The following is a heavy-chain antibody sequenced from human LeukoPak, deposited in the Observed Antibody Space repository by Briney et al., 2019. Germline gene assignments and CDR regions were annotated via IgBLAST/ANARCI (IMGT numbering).Heavy chain of an antibody. V-gene: IGHV3-23*01. CDR3: ARARLSTGWAYNDY. Sequence: GGSLRLSCAASGFTFNNYAMSWVRQAPGKGLEWVSAVVGGGGTTFYADSVKGWFTISRDNSRNTVYLQMNSLRGEDTAVYYCARARLSTGWAYNDYWGQGTLVSVSS. CDR2: VVGGGGTT. D-gene: IGHD6-19*01. J-gene: IGHJ4*02. CDR1: GFTFNNYA.